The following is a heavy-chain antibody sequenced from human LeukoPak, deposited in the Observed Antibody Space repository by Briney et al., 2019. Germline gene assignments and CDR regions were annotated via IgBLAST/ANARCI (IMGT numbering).Heavy chain of an antibody. V-gene: IGHV4-39*01. CDR2: IYYSGST. Sequence: PSETLSLTCTVSGGSISSSSYYWGWIRQPPGKGLERIGRIYYSGSTYYNPSLKSRVTISVDTSKNQFSLKLSSVTAADTAVYYCARHGAEGEYYYYYYMDVWRKGTTVTVSS. CDR1: GGSISSSSYY. CDR3: ARHGAEGEYYYYYYMDV. D-gene: IGHD3-10*01. J-gene: IGHJ6*03.